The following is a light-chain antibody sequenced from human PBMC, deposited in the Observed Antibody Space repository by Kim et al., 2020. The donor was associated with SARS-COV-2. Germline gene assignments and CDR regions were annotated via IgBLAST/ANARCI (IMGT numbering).Light chain of an antibody. CDR3: CSYVGIYTWV. J-gene: IGLJ3*02. CDR1: SSDVGGYDY. CDR2: DVS. Sequence: QSALTQPRSVSGSPGQSVTISCTGTSSDVGGYDYVSWYQQHPGKAPKLMISDVSKRPSVVPDRCSGSKSGNTASLTISGLQAEDEADYYCCSYVGIYTWVFGGGTQLTVL. V-gene: IGLV2-11*01.